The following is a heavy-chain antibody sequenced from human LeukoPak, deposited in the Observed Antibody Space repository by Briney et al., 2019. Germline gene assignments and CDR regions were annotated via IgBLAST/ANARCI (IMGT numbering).Heavy chain of an antibody. D-gene: IGHD4-23*01. CDR2: ISSNGGST. V-gene: IGHV3-64*01. Sequence: GGSLRLSCAASGFTFSSYAMHWVRQAPGKGLEYVSAISSNGGSTYYANSVKGRFTISRDNSKNTLYLQMGSLRAEDMAVYYCARNYGGNTYDYWGQGTLVTVSS. CDR3: ARNYGGNTYDY. J-gene: IGHJ4*02. CDR1: GFTFSSYA.